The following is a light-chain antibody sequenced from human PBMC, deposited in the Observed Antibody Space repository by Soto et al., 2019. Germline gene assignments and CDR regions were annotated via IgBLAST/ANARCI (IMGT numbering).Light chain of an antibody. CDR1: QSVSGSY. J-gene: IGKJ1*01. Sequence: EIWLTQSPGTLPLSPGERATLSCRASQSVSGSYLAWFHQRPGQAPRLLIYGASSRATGIPDSFGGSVSGTDFTLTFSGLQPEDFSVSYSQEYGNSPQTFGQGTKVEV. CDR3: QEYGNSPQT. V-gene: IGKV3-20*01. CDR2: GAS.